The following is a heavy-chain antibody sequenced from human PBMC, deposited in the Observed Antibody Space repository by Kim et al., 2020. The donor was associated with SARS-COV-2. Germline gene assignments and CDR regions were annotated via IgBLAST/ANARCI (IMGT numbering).Heavy chain of an antibody. J-gene: IGHJ3*02. Sequence: STNDNPSLKSRVTISVDTSKNQFSRKLSSVTAADTAVYYCARSALFRTFDIWGQGTMVTVSS. CDR2: ST. V-gene: IGHV4-4*09. CDR3: ARSALFRTFDI. D-gene: IGHD2-21*01.